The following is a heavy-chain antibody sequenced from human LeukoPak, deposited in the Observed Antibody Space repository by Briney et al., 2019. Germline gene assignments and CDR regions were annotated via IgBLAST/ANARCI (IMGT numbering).Heavy chain of an antibody. Sequence: GLLSPSCAAPGFTLSTYAMSWVRPAPGKGPEWVSAISSTDAGTYHADSVRGRFTISRDSSKNTLYLQMNSLRAEDAAVYYCAKAPVTSCRGAYCYPFDYWGQGTLVTVSS. CDR1: GFTLSTYA. J-gene: IGHJ4*02. CDR3: AKAPVTSCRGAYCYPFDY. CDR2: ISSTDAGT. D-gene: IGHD2-21*01. V-gene: IGHV3-23*01.